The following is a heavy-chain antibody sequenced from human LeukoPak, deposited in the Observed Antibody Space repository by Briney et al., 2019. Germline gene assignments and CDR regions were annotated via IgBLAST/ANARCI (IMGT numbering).Heavy chain of an antibody. CDR3: LVVVAATRELDFDY. Sequence: AGGSLRLSRAASGFTFSSYAMSWVRQAPGKGLEWVSAISGSGGSTYYADSVKGRFTISRDNSKNTLYLQMNSLRAEDTAVYYCLVVVAATRELDFDYWGQGTLVTVSS. D-gene: IGHD2-15*01. CDR2: ISGSGGST. J-gene: IGHJ4*02. CDR1: GFTFSSYA. V-gene: IGHV3-23*01.